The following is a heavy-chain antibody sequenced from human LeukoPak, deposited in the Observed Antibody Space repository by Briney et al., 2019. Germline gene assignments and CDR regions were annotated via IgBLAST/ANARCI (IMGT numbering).Heavy chain of an antibody. Sequence: ASGKVSCKASGYTFSSYDINWVRQATGQGLEWMGGMNPNSGNTGYAQQFQVRGTMTRNTSISTAYMELSSLRSEDTAVYYCARLNRARGSYPAKYFDYWGQGTLVTVSS. J-gene: IGHJ4*02. CDR3: ARLNRARGSYPAKYFDY. CDR1: GYTFSSYD. D-gene: IGHD1-26*01. V-gene: IGHV1-8*01. CDR2: MNPNSGNT.